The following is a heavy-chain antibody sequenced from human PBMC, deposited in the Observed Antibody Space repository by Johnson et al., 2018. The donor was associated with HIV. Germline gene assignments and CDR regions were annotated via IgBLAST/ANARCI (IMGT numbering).Heavy chain of an antibody. V-gene: IGHV3-9*01. Sequence: VQLVESGGGLVQPGRSLRLSCAASGFTFDDYAMHWVRQAPGKGLEWVSGISWNRGSIGYAASVKGRFPHSRANAKNYLYLQMNLLRPEDTAVYYCASGVTARAPVFIWGQGTMVTVSS. CDR3: ASGVTARAPVFI. J-gene: IGHJ3*02. CDR1: GFTFDDYA. CDR2: ISWNRGSI. D-gene: IGHD6-6*01.